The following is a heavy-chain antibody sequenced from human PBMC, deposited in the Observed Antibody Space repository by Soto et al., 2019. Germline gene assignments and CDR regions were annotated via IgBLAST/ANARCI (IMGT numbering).Heavy chain of an antibody. D-gene: IGHD3-10*01. CDR3: ARISGGSPYSSAMDV. J-gene: IGHJ6*02. CDR2: IFSSAEK. Sequence: QVTLKESGPVLVKPTETLTLTCTVSGFSLTNNKMGVSCMRQPPGKALEWLATIFSSAEKSYSTSLKSRVTISQDTSKSQVVLKVTNVDPVDTAPYYCARISGGSPYSSAMDVWGQGTTVTVYS. CDR1: GFSLTNNKMG. V-gene: IGHV2-26*01.